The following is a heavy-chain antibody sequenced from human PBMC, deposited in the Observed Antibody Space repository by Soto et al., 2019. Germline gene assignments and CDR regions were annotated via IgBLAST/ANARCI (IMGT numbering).Heavy chain of an antibody. Sequence: GGSLRLSCAASGFTFSDYYMSWIRQAPGKGLEWVSYISSSGSTIYYADSVKGRFTISRDNAKNSLYLQMNSLRAEDTAVYYCAREYPLYYDFWSGSVFDPWGQGTLVTVSS. CDR2: ISSSGSTI. D-gene: IGHD3-3*01. CDR1: GFTFSDYY. V-gene: IGHV3-11*01. J-gene: IGHJ5*02. CDR3: AREYPLYYDFWSGSVFDP.